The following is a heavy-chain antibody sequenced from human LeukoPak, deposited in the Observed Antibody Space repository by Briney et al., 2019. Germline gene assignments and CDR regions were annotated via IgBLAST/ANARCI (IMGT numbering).Heavy chain of an antibody. D-gene: IGHD3-3*01. V-gene: IGHV4-34*01. CDR2: INHSGST. J-gene: IGHJ5*02. CDR3: ARGRGLWSGYYGRLNWFDP. Sequence: SETLSLTCAVYGGSFSGYYWSWIRQPPGKGLEWIGEINHSGSTNYNPSLKSRVTISVDTSKNQFSLKLSSVTAADTAVYYCARGRGLWSGYYGRLNWFDPWGQGTLVTVSS. CDR1: GGSFSGYY.